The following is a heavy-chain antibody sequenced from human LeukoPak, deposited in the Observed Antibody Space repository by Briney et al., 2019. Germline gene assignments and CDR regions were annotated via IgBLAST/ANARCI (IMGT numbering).Heavy chain of an antibody. CDR3: ERDGAAPGLYFDL. Sequence: GGSLRLSCAVSGFTFTDYWMNWVRQAPGKGLEWVASIRQDGGEKSYVDSVKGRFSISRDNTKNSPYLQMSSLRAGETAGYYGERDGAAPGLYFDLWGQGTLVTVSS. CDR2: IRQDGGEK. V-gene: IGHV3-7*01. J-gene: IGHJ4*01. D-gene: IGHD6-13*01. CDR1: GFTFTDYW.